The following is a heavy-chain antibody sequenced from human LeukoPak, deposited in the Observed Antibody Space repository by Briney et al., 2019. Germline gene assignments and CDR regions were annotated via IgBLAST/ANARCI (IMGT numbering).Heavy chain of an antibody. CDR2: ISGSGGST. D-gene: IGHD3-9*01. CDR1: GFTFSSDA. J-gene: IGHJ3*02. CDR3: AKDWLFDAFDI. Sequence: SLSCAPSGFTFSSDATHWVRRAGGRGLYGVSAISGSGGSTYYADSVKGRFTISRDNSKNTLYLQMNSLRAEDTAVYYCAKDWLFDAFDIWGQGTMVTVSS. V-gene: IGHV3-23*01.